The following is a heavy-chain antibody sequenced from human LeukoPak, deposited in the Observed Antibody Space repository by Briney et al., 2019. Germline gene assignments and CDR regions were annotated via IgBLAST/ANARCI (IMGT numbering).Heavy chain of an antibody. CDR1: GFTFSDYY. J-gene: IGHJ3*02. D-gene: IGHD3-22*01. CDR2: ISSSGSTI. V-gene: IGHV3-11*01. Sequence: GGSLRLSCAASGFTFSDYYMSWIRQAPGKGLEWVSYISSSGSTIYYADSVKGRFTISRDNARNSLYLQMNSLRAEDTAVYYCARESSGYSPDAFDIWGRGTMVTVSS. CDR3: ARESSGYSPDAFDI.